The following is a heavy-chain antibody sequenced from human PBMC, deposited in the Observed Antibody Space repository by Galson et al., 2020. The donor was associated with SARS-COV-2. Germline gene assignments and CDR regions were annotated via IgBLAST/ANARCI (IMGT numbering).Heavy chain of an antibody. CDR1: GFNLRMFG. D-gene: IGHD1-26*01. CDR2: IWSAGSDK. Sequence: GESLTISCAASGFNLRMFGIHWVRQAPGKGLEWVSLIWSAGSDKYYIDSVKGRFTVSRDNSKRMVFLQMDSLRGEDSAVYYCAKHRGSIAWDAFDLWGQGTQVTVSS. J-gene: IGHJ4*02. V-gene: IGHV3-30*02. CDR3: AKHRGSIAWDAFDL.